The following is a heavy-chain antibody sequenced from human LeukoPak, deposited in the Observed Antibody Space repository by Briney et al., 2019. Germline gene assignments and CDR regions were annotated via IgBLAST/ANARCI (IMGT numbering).Heavy chain of an antibody. D-gene: IGHD3-10*01. CDR3: ARAPKGRGHDY. V-gene: IGHV3-48*01. CDR1: GFTFSSYS. Sequence: GGSLRLSCAASGFTFSSYSMNWVRQAPGKGLEWVSYISSSSSTIYYADSVKGRFTISRDNAKNSLYLQMNSLRAEDTAVYYCARAPKGRGHDYWGQGTLVTVSS. CDR2: ISSSSSTI. J-gene: IGHJ4*02.